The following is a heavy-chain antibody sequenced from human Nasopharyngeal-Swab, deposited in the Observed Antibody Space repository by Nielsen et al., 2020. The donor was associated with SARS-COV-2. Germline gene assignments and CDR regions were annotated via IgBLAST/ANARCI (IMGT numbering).Heavy chain of an antibody. Sequence: GASLRLSCAASGFTFSTYALHWVRQAPGKGLEWVATISYDGSNQFYADSVKGRFTVSRDNSKNTLYLQMSSLTREDTAIYYCARGKDGVYYYYGMDVWGQGTTVTVSS. CDR2: ISYDGSNQ. D-gene: IGHD4-17*01. V-gene: IGHV3-30*04. J-gene: IGHJ6*02. CDR1: GFTFSTYA. CDR3: ARGKDGVYYYYGMDV.